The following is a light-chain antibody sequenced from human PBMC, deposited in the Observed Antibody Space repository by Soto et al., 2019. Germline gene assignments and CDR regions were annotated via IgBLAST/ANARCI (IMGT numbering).Light chain of an antibody. CDR1: QDIRND. V-gene: IGKV1-17*01. CDR3: LQHNEYHPT. Sequence: DIQMTQSPSSLSASVGDRVTITCRASQDIRNDLGWYQQKPWKAPKRLIYAASSVKSAVPSRFSGRVSGTEFTLTISIVQPEDYANYYGLQHNEYHPTCVQGTKVEI. CDR2: AAS. J-gene: IGKJ1*01.